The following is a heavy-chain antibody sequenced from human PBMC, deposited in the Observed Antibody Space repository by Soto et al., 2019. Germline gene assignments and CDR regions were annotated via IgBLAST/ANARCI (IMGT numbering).Heavy chain of an antibody. CDR2: IHDGGTT. CDR3: AGQWAAGYGAFEP. D-gene: IGHD3-9*01. CDR1: GGSINSTRW. Sequence: QVKLQESGPGLVKPSGTLSLTCAVSGGSINSTRWWTWVRQAPGKGLEWIGEIHDGGTTNYNLSLKSRVTLSIDESKNQFSRDIKSVSAAYTAVYYCAGQWAAGYGAFEPWGQGILVTVSS. V-gene: IGHV4-4*02. J-gene: IGHJ5*02.